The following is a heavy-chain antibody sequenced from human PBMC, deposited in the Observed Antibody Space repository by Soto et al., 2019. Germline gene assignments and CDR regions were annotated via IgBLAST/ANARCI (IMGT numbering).Heavy chain of an antibody. V-gene: IGHV3-33*01. D-gene: IGHD1-1*01. CDR2: IWYDGSNK. CDR1: GFTFSSYG. CDR3: ARVGTGTTEYHYGMDV. J-gene: IGHJ6*02. Sequence: GGSLRLSCAASGFTFSSYGMHWVRQAPGKGLEWVAVIWYDGSNKYYADSVKGRFTISRDNSKNTLYLQMNSLRAEDTAVYYCARVGTGTTEYHYGMDVWCQGTTVTVYS.